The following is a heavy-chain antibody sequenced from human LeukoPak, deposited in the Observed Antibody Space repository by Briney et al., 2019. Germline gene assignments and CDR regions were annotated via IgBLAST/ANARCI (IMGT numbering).Heavy chain of an antibody. Sequence: GGSLRLSCAAPGFTFSSYWMGWVRQAPGKGLEWVANIAKDGSGKNYVDSVKGRFTISRDNAKNSLYLQMNSLRAEDTAVYYCARDRDYYAIDYWGQGTLVTVSS. V-gene: IGHV3-7*01. J-gene: IGHJ4*02. CDR1: GFTFSSYW. CDR2: IAKDGSGK. CDR3: ARDRDYYAIDY. D-gene: IGHD3-22*01.